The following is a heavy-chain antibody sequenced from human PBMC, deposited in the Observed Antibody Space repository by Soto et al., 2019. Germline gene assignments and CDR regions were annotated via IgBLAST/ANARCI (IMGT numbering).Heavy chain of an antibody. CDR3: ARKGSGYYFDY. J-gene: IGHJ4*02. V-gene: IGHV4-39*07. CDR1: GDSISSRSYY. D-gene: IGHD6-25*01. CDR2: IYYSGST. Sequence: PSETLSLTCTVTGDSISSRSYYWGWIRQPPGKGLEWIGSIYYSGSTYNNPSLRSRVTMSVDTSKNQFSLKLSSVTAVDTAVYYCARKGSGYYFDYWGQGTLVTVSS.